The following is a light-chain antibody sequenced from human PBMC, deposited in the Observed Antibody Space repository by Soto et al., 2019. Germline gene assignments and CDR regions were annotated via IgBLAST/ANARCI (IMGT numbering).Light chain of an antibody. Sequence: EIVMTQSPATLSLSPGERATLSCRASQSVSSSYLAWYQQKPGQAPRLLISVASSRATGLPDRFSCSWSGKDFTLTISRLEPEDFAVYYCQQYGSSPRTFGQGTKVGIQ. V-gene: IGKV3-20*01. J-gene: IGKJ1*01. CDR3: QQYGSSPRT. CDR1: QSVSSSY. CDR2: VAS.